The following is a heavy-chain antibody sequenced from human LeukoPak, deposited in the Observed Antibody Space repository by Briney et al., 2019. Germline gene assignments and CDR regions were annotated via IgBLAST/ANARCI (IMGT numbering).Heavy chain of an antibody. D-gene: IGHD3-10*01. CDR3: ARGEELLWFGELPDAFDI. J-gene: IGHJ3*02. CDR2: ISPSGSNI. V-gene: IGHV3-11*04. Sequence: GGSLRLSCAASGFTFSDYYMTWIRQAPGKGLDWVSYISPSGSNIYYADSVKGRFTISGDNAKNSLYLQMNSLRAEDTAVYYCARGEELLWFGELPDAFDIWGQGTMVTVSS. CDR1: GFTFSDYY.